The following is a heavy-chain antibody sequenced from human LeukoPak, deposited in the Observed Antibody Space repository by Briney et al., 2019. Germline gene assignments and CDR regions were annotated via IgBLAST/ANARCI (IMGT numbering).Heavy chain of an antibody. J-gene: IGHJ3*02. CDR1: GYTFINYG. D-gene: IGHD3-10*01. V-gene: IGHV1-69*13. CDR3: ARSYYYGSGSYYYDAFDI. CDR2: IIPIFGTA. Sequence: SVKVSRKASGYTFINYGIGWVRQAPGQGLEWMGGIIPIFGTANYAQKFQGRVTITADESTSTAYMELSSLRSEDTAVYYCARSYYYGSGSYYYDAFDIWGQGTMVTVSS.